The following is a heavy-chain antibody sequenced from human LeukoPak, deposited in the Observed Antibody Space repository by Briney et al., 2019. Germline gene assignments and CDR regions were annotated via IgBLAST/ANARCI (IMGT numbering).Heavy chain of an antibody. D-gene: IGHD3-22*01. V-gene: IGHV4-34*01. CDR3: ASGNWLLDY. Sequence: PSETLSLTCAVYGGSFSGYYWSWIRQPPGKGLEWIGEINHSGSTNYNPSLKSRVTISVDTSKNQFSLKLSSVTAADTAVYYCASGNWLLDYWGQGTLVTVSS. CDR2: INHSGST. J-gene: IGHJ4*02. CDR1: GGSFSGYY.